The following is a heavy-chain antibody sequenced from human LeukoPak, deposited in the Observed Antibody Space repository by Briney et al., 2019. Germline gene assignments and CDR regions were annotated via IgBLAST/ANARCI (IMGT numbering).Heavy chain of an antibody. Sequence: SETLSLTCTVSGGSISSGDYYWSWIRQPPGKGLEWIAYMYYSGSTYYNPSLKSRVTMSADTSKNQLSLKLSSVTAADTAVYYCARPYYYDSRIDLWGQGILVTVSS. J-gene: IGHJ5*02. V-gene: IGHV4-30-4*01. CDR1: GGSISSGDYY. CDR2: MYYSGST. D-gene: IGHD3-22*01. CDR3: ARPYYYDSRIDL.